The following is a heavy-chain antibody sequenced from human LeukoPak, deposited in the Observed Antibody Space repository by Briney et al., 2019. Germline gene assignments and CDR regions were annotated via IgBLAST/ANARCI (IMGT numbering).Heavy chain of an antibody. CDR1: GGSISSSSYY. V-gene: IGHV4-39*01. J-gene: IGHJ5*02. D-gene: IGHD2-2*02. Sequence: SETLSLTCTVSGGSISSSSYYWGWIRQPPGKGLEWIGSIYYGGSTYYNPSLKSRVTISVDTSKNQFSLKLSSVTAADTAVYYCARQRCSSTSCYIPDWFDPWGQGTLVTVSS. CDR3: ARQRCSSTSCYIPDWFDP. CDR2: IYYGGST.